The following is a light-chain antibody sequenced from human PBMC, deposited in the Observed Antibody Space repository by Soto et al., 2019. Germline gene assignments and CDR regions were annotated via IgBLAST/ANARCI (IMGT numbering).Light chain of an antibody. CDR3: QQYGGSRWT. J-gene: IGKJ1*01. CDR2: GAS. V-gene: IGKV3-20*01. Sequence: EIVLTQSPGTLSLSPGERATLSCRASQSVSSTYLAWYQQKPGQAPRLLIYGASNRATGIPDRFSGSGSGTEFTLTISRLEPADFAVYYCQQYGGSRWTFGQGTRVDI. CDR1: QSVSSTY.